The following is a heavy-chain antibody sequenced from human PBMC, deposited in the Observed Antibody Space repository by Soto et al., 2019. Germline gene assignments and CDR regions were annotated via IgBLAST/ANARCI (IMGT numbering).Heavy chain of an antibody. V-gene: IGHV1-18*01. Sequence: GLEWMGWISAYNGNTNYAQKLQGRVTMTTDTSTSTAYMELRSLRSDDTAVYYCARGGVDLPYYYYGTDVLVQGSTVTV. D-gene: IGHD3-10*01. J-gene: IGHJ6*02. CDR3: ARGGVDLPYYYYGTDV. CDR2: ISAYNGNT.